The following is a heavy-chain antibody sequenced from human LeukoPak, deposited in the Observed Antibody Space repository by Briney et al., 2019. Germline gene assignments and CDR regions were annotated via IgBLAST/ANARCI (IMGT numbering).Heavy chain of an antibody. CDR2: IYHSGTT. CDR1: GYSISSDYY. J-gene: IGHJ4*02. Sequence: PSDTLSLTCAVSGYSISSDYYWGWIRQPPGKGLEWIGSIYHSGTTHYNPSLKSRVTISVDTSKNQFSLKLSSVTAADTAVYYCVRDRDRKDFDYWGQGTLVTVSS. D-gene: IGHD2-15*01. CDR3: VRDRDRKDFDY. V-gene: IGHV4-38-2*02.